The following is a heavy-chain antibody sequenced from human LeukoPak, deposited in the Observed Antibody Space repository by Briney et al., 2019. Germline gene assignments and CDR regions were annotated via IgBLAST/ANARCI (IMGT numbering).Heavy chain of an antibody. CDR3: ATDSCGGDLCWRFFAN. D-gene: IGHD2-21*01. Sequence: PGGSLRLSCAASGFTFSSYNMHCVRQAPGKGLEYVSAISSDGAKTFYASSLRGRFTVSRDNSKNTMYLQMASLKPEDMAVYYCATDSCGGDLCWRFFANWGQGTLVTVSS. V-gene: IGHV3-64*01. CDR2: ISSDGAKT. J-gene: IGHJ4*02. CDR1: GFTFSSYN.